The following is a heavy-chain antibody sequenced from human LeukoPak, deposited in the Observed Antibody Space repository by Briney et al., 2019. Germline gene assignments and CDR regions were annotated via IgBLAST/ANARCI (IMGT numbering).Heavy chain of an antibody. CDR2: INPNSGGT. J-gene: IGHJ6*03. Sequence: ASVKVSCKASGYTFTGYYMHWVRQAPGQGREWMGWINPNSGGTNYAQKFQGWVTMTRDTSISTAYMELSRLRSDDTAVYYCARAPGYCSTTSCEYYYYMDVWGKGTTVTVSS. V-gene: IGHV1-2*04. CDR3: ARAPGYCSTTSCEYYYYMDV. CDR1: GYTFTGYY. D-gene: IGHD2-2*01.